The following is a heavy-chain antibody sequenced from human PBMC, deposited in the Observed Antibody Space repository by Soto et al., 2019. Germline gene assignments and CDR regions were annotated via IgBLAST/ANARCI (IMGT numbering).Heavy chain of an antibody. CDR3: ARERINFGVKYCMDV. CDR1: GFTFSSYS. J-gene: IGHJ6*02. Sequence: PGGSLRLSCAASGFTFSSYSMNWVRQAPGKGLEWVSSISSSSSYIYYADSVKGRFTISRDNAKNSLYLQMNSLRAEDTAVYYCARERINFGVKYCMDVWGQGTTVTVSS. V-gene: IGHV3-21*01. D-gene: IGHD1-1*01. CDR2: ISSSSSYI.